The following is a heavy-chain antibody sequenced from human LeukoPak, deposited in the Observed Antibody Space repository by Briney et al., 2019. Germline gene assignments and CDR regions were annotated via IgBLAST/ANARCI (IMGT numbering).Heavy chain of an antibody. J-gene: IGHJ4*02. Sequence: ASVKVSCKASGYTFTKYGITWVRQAPGQGLEWMGWISTYNGNTKYSQKFQGRVTITRDTSASTAYMELSSLRSEDTAVYYCARGGSPPFDYWGQGTLVTVSS. CDR1: GYTFTKYG. CDR3: ARGGSPPFDY. CDR2: ISTYNGNT. V-gene: IGHV1-18*01. D-gene: IGHD2-15*01.